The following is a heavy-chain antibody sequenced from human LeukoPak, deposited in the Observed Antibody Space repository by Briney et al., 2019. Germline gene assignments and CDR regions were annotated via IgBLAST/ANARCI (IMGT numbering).Heavy chain of an antibody. CDR3: ARGHGSVAGTDY. D-gene: IGHD6-19*01. V-gene: IGHV4-34*01. Sequence: PSETLSLTCAVYGGSFSGYYWSWIRQPPGKGLEWIGEINHSGSTNYNPSLKSRVTISVDTSKNQFSLKLSSVTAADTAVYYCARGHGSVAGTDYWGQGTLVTVSS. CDR2: INHSGST. J-gene: IGHJ4*02. CDR1: GGSFSGYY.